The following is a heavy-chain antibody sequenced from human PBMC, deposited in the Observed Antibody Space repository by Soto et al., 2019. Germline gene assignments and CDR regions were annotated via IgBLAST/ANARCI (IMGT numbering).Heavy chain of an antibody. J-gene: IGHJ6*02. D-gene: IGHD1-26*01. V-gene: IGHV4-59*11. CDR2: IYYRGST. CDR3: ARDGREASGMDV. Sequence: ETLSLTGTVSGGSISSHYWSWVRQAPGKGLKWIGHIYYRGSTTYNPSLRSRSTISVDTSNNQFSLKLNSVTTADTAVYYCARDGREASGMDVWGQGTKVTVSS. CDR1: GGSISSHY.